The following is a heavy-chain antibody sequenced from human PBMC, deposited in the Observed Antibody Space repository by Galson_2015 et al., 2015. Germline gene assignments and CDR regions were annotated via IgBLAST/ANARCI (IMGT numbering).Heavy chain of an antibody. CDR2: IKTDGSET. J-gene: IGHJ4*02. CDR1: GFTFSSYW. D-gene: IGHD5-24*01. CDR3: VRVRPGVGVGDNYYFDY. V-gene: IGHV3-74*01. Sequence: SLRLSCAASGFTFSSYWMHWVRQAPGKGLVWVSRIKTDGSETTYADSVKGRFTISRDNAKNTLYLQLNSLRAEDTAVYYCVRVRPGVGVGDNYYFDYWGQGTLVTVSS.